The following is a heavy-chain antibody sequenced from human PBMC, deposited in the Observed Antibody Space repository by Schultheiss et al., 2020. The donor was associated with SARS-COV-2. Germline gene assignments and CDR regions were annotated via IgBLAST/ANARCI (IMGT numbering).Heavy chain of an antibody. Sequence: SETLSLTCTVSGGSISSYYWSWIRQPPGKGLEWIGYIYYSGSTYYNPSLKSRVTISVDTSKNQFSLKLSSVTAADTAVYYCAKDSGEWELLDYWGQGTLVTVSS. J-gene: IGHJ4*02. CDR3: AKDSGEWELLDY. V-gene: IGHV4-59*12. D-gene: IGHD1-26*01. CDR2: IYYSGST. CDR1: GGSISSYY.